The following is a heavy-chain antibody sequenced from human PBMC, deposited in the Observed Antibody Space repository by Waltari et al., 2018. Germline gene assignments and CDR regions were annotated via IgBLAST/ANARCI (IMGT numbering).Heavy chain of an antibody. CDR2: IIPIFGTA. CDR3: ARGPGYGSGDY. V-gene: IGHV1-69*06. D-gene: IGHD3-10*01. CDR1: GGTFSSYA. Sequence: QFQLVQSGAAVTKPGSPVKVSLKASGGTFSSYAISWARQAPGQGLEWMGRIIPIFGTANYAQKFQGRVTITADKSTSTAYMELSSLRSEDTAVYYCARGPGYGSGDYWGQGTLVTVSS. J-gene: IGHJ4*02.